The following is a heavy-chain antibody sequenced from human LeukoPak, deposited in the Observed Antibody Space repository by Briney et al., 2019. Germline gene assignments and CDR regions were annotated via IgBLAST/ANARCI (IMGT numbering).Heavy chain of an antibody. V-gene: IGHV4-59*01. CDR1: GGSISSYY. Sequence: SETLSLTCTVSGGSISSYYWSWIRQPPGKGLEWIGYIYYSGSTNYNPSLKSRVTISVDTSKNQFSLKLSSVTAADTAVYYCARAVYDAFDISGQGTMVTVSS. J-gene: IGHJ3*02. CDR3: ARAVYDAFDI. D-gene: IGHD2-8*01. CDR2: IYYSGST.